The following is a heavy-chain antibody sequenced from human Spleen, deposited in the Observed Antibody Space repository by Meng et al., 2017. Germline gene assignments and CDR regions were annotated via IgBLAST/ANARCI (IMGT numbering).Heavy chain of an antibody. CDR3: ARGGTREPYY. D-gene: IGHD1-14*01. J-gene: IGHJ4*02. CDR1: GGSFSGYY. V-gene: IGHV4-34*01. CDR2: INHSGST. Sequence: SETLSLTCAAYGGSFSGYYWSWIRRPPGKGLEWSGEINHSGSTNYNPYLKSRVTISVDTPRNHFSLKLTSLTAADTAVYYCARGGTREPYYWGQGTLVTVSS.